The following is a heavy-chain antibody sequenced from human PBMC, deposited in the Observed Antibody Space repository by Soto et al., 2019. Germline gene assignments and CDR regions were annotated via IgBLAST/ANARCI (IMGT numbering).Heavy chain of an antibody. D-gene: IGHD6-19*01. J-gene: IGHJ4*02. CDR2: IHNSGST. CDR1: GASVSGDGSY. Sequence: QVQLQESGPGLVKPSQTLSLTCLVSGASVSGDGSYCSWIRKHPGKGLEFIAYIHNSGSTYSNPSLENRVALSIDTSTKQFSLRLSSVTASDAAGYFCSRDLCSEQWFFDTWGQGILVTVSS. CDR3: SRDLCSEQWFFDT. V-gene: IGHV4-31*03.